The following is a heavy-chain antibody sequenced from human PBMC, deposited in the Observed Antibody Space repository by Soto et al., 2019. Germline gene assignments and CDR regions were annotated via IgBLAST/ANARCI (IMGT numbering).Heavy chain of an antibody. CDR1: GGSFSGYY. Sequence: SETLSLTCAVYGGSFSGYYWSWIRQPPGKGLEWIGEINHSGSTNYNPSLKSRVTISVDTSKDQFSLKLSSVTAADTAVYYCARGPPRITIFGAVISTNNWFDPWGQGTLVTVSS. D-gene: IGHD3-3*01. CDR2: INHSGST. CDR3: ARGPPRITIFGAVISTNNWFDP. V-gene: IGHV4-34*01. J-gene: IGHJ5*02.